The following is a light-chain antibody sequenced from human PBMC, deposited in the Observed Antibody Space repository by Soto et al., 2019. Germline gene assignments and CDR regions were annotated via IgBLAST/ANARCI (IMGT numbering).Light chain of an antibody. CDR1: QSISGW. Sequence: DIQMTQSPSTLSASVGDRVTITCRASQSISGWLAWYQRKPGKASKFLIYDASSLASGVPSRFSGSGSGTEFTLTISSLQPDDFATYYCQQYSSYSTFGQGTKVEIK. CDR3: QQYSSYST. J-gene: IGKJ1*01. CDR2: DAS. V-gene: IGKV1-5*01.